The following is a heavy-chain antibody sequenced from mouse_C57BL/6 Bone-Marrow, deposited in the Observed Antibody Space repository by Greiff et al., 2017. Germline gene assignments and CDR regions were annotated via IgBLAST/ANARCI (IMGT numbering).Heavy chain of an antibody. D-gene: IGHD2-3*01. CDR3: AIPNLYDGYYWYFDV. Sequence: QVQLKQPGAELVKPGASVKVSCKASGYTFTSYWMHWVKQRPGQGLEWIGRIHPSDSDTNYNQKFKGKATLTVDKSSSTAYMQLSSLTSEDSAVYYSAIPNLYDGYYWYFDVWGTETTVTVSS. V-gene: IGHV1-74*01. CDR1: GYTFTSYW. CDR2: IHPSDSDT. J-gene: IGHJ1*03.